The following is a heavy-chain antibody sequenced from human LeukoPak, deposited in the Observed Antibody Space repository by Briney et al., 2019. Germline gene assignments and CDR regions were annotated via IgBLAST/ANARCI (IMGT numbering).Heavy chain of an antibody. CDR3: AKGLRITFDY. J-gene: IGHJ4*02. CDR1: GFTFSSYA. D-gene: IGHD1-20*01. V-gene: IGHV3-23*01. Sequence: GGSLRISCAASGFTFSSYAMSWVRQVPGKGLEWVSAISDSGGSTYYADSVKGRFTISRDNSKNTLYLQMSSLRAEDTAVYYCAKGLRITFDYWGQGTLVTVSS. CDR2: ISDSGGST.